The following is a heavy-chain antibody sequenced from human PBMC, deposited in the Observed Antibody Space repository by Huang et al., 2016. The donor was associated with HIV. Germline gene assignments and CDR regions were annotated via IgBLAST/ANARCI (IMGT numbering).Heavy chain of an antibody. Sequence: QMQLQQRGAGLLKPSETLSLTCGVSGGSFTGNYLTWIRQAPGKGLVWIGEVKDSGATNYNPSLHGRVTISLDKSNRELSLNLRSVTAADTAVYYCARQWTILEWLLGLDVWGQGTTVIVSS. D-gene: IGHD3-3*01. CDR1: GGSFTGNY. V-gene: IGHV4-34*02. CDR3: ARQWTILEWLLGLDV. CDR2: VKDSGAT. J-gene: IGHJ6*02.